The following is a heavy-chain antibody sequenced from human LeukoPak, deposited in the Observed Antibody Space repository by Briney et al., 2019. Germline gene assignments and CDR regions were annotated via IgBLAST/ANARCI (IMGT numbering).Heavy chain of an antibody. J-gene: IGHJ4*02. CDR2: INPSGGSA. Sequence: ASVKVSCKASGYMFTSYYMHLLRQAPGQGLEWMGIINPSGGSANYAQKFQGRVTMTRDMSTSTVYMELSSLRSEDTAVYYCARAYSYGTHWDYWGQGTLVTVSS. D-gene: IGHD5-18*01. V-gene: IGHV1-46*01. CDR3: ARAYSYGTHWDY. CDR1: GYMFTSYY.